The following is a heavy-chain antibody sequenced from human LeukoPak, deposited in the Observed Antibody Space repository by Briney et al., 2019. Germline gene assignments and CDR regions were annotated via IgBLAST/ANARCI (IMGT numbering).Heavy chain of an antibody. CDR3: ARVRWEHYYYYYMDV. V-gene: IGHV4-31*03. J-gene: IGHJ6*03. Sequence: SETLSLTCTVSGGSISSGGYYWSWIRQHPGKGLEWIGYIYYSGSTYYNPSLKSRVTISVDTSKNQFSLKLSSVTAADTAVYYCARVRWEHYYYYYMDVWGKGTTVTVSS. CDR2: IYYSGST. D-gene: IGHD1-26*01. CDR1: GGSISSGGYY.